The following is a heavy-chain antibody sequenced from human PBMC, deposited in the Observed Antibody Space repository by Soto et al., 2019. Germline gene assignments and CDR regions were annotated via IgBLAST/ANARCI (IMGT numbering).Heavy chain of an antibody. CDR1: GFTFDDYA. CDR3: AKVEEEIPFWSSYYNYYYYYMDV. D-gene: IGHD3-3*01. J-gene: IGHJ6*03. V-gene: IGHV3-9*01. Sequence: GGSLRLSCAASGFTFDDYAMHWVRQAPGKGLEWVSGISWNSGSIGYADSVKGRFTISRDNAKNSLYLQMNSLRAEDTALYYCAKVEEEIPFWSSYYNYYYYYMDVWGKGTTVTVSS. CDR2: ISWNSGSI.